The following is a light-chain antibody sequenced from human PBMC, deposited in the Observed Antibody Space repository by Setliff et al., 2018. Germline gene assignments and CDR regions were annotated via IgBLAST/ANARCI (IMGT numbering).Light chain of an antibody. CDR1: SSDVGGYKY. CDR3: TSYAGSNNYG. CDR2: EVT. J-gene: IGLJ1*01. V-gene: IGLV2-8*01. Sequence: QSALTQPPSASGSPGQSVTISCTGTSSDVGGYKYVSWFQQHPGKAPKLMIYEVTKRPSGVPDRFSGSKSGNTASLTVSVLQAEDEADYYCTSYAGSNNYGVGTGTKV.